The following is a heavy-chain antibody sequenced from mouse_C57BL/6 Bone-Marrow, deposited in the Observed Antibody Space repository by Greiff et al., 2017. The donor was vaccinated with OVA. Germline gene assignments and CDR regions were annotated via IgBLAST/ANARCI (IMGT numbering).Heavy chain of an antibody. CDR3: ARHFYYYGSSYGDY. CDR1: GFTFSSYG. D-gene: IGHD1-1*01. V-gene: IGHV5-6*01. Sequence: EVKLMESGGDLVKPGGSLKLSCAASGFTFSSYGMSWVRQTPDKRLEWVATISSGGSYTYYPDSVKGRFTISRDNAKNTLYLQMSSLKSEDTAMYYCARHFYYYGSSYGDYWGQGTSVTVSS. J-gene: IGHJ4*01. CDR2: ISSGGSYT.